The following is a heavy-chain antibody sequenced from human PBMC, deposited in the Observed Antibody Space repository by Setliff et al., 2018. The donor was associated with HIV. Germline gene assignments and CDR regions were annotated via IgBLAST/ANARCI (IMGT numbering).Heavy chain of an antibody. CDR2: INPSGGST. CDR1: RYTFTAYS. D-gene: IGHD5-12*01. CDR3: ARGYPSSPYYYYMDV. J-gene: IGHJ6*03. Sequence: ASVKVSCKPPRYTFTAYSLHWVRQAPGQGLEWMGIINPSGGSTSYAQKFQGRVTMTRDTSTSTVYMELSSLRSEDTAVYNCARGYPSSPYYYYMDVWGKGTTVTVSS. V-gene: IGHV1-46*01.